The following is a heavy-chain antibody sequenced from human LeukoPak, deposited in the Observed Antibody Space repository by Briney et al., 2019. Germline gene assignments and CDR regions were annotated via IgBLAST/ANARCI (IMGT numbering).Heavy chain of an antibody. CDR1: GDSINISRHY. Sequence: NPSETLSLTCTVSGDSINISRHYWAWIRQPPGKGLEWIGSVYYSRSTYYNPSLKSQVTISIDRSRNQFSLNLTSVTAADTAFYYCARVRAYYDILTGYSGDYFDSWGQGTLVTVSS. CDR3: ARVRAYYDILTGYSGDYFDS. D-gene: IGHD3-9*01. CDR2: VYYSRST. J-gene: IGHJ4*02. V-gene: IGHV4-39*07.